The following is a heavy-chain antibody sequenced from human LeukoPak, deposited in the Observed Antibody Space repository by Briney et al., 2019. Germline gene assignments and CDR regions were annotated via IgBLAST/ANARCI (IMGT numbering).Heavy chain of an antibody. CDR1: GFTFSSDA. CDR2: ISGSGGST. J-gene: IGHJ4*02. CDR3: AKDDFWSCYDRPC. D-gene: IGHD3-3*01. V-gene: IGHV3-23*01. Sequence: GGSLRLSCAASGFTFSSDAMIWVRQAPGKGLEWVSNISGSGGSTYYADSVKGRFTISRDNSKNTLYLQMNSLRAEDTAVYYCAKDDFWSCYDRPCWGQGTLVTVSS.